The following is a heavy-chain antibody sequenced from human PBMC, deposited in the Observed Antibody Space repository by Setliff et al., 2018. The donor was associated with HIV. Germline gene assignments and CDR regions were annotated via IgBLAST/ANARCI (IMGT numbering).Heavy chain of an antibody. CDR2: LNAGNGDT. Sequence: ASVKVSCKASGYTFTSYALHWVRQAPGQRLEWMGWLNAGNGDTKYSQNFQDRVAITRDTSASTAYMELSSLRSEDTAVYYCARAQTYYCSRGVGYYPTLDFWGQGTLVTVSS. D-gene: IGHD3-10*01. J-gene: IGHJ4*02. CDR1: GYTFTSYA. CDR3: ARAQTYYCSRGVGYYPTLDF. V-gene: IGHV1-3*01.